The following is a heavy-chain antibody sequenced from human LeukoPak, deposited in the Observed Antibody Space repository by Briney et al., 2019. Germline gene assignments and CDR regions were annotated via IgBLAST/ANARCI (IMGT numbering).Heavy chain of an antibody. CDR3: AKAYGSGSYSLFDY. CDR2: ISWNSGSI. J-gene: IGHJ4*02. V-gene: IGHV3-9*01. Sequence: PGGSLRLSCAASGFTFSSYWMHWVRQAPGKGLEWVSGISWNSGSIGYADSVKGRFTISRDNAKNSLYLQMNSLRAEDTALYYCAKAYGSGSYSLFDYWGQGTLVTVSS. D-gene: IGHD3-10*01. CDR1: GFTFSSYW.